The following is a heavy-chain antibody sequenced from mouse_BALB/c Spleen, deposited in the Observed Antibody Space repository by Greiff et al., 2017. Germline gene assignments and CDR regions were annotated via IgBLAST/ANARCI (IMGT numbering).Heavy chain of an antibody. CDR3: TRSGLITTVVRGFDY. V-gene: IGHV1-69*02. J-gene: IGHJ2*01. CDR2: IYPSDSYT. CDR1: GYTFTSYW. D-gene: IGHD1-1*01. Sequence: QVQLQQPGAELVRPGASVKLSCKASGYTFTSYWINWVKQRPGQGLEWIGNIYPSDSYTNYNQKFKDKATLTVDKSSSTAYMQLSSPTSEDSAVYYCTRSGLITTVVRGFDYWGQGTTLTVSS.